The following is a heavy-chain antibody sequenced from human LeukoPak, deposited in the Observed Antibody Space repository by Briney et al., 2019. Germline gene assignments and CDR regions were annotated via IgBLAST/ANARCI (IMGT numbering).Heavy chain of an antibody. Sequence: GGSLRLSCAASGFTFNDYGMSWVRQAPGKGLEWVSGINWNGGSTDYADSVKGRFTISRDNDKNSLYLQMNSLRAEDTALYYCARDYGYSVYDYLSITAWFDPWGQGTLVTVSS. D-gene: IGHD5/OR15-5a*01. J-gene: IGHJ5*02. CDR3: ARDYGYSVYDYLSITAWFDP. CDR2: INWNGGST. V-gene: IGHV3-20*04. CDR1: GFTFNDYG.